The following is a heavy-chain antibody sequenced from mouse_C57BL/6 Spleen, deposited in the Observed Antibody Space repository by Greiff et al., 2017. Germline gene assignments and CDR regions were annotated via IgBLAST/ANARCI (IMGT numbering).Heavy chain of an antibody. Sequence: VQLKESGPGLVKPSQSLSLTCSVTGYSITSGYYWNWIRQFPGNKLEWMGYISYDGSNNYNPSLKNRISITRDTSKNQFFLKLNSVTTEDTATYYCARDLDSNYVWWYFDVWGTGTTVTVSS. D-gene: IGHD2-5*01. J-gene: IGHJ1*03. CDR2: ISYDGSN. CDR1: GYSITSGYY. CDR3: ARDLDSNYVWWYFDV. V-gene: IGHV3-6*01.